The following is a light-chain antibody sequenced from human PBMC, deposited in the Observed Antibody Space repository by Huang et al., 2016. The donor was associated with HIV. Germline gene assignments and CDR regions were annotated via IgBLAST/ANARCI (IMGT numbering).Light chain of an antibody. CDR3: QQYSSYSWT. V-gene: IGKV1-5*03. Sequence: DIQMTQSPSALSAFVGDRVTITCRASQSLSSWLAWYQQKPGKAPNLLIYKASSVESGVPSRFSGSGSGTEFTLTISSLQPDDFATYYCQQYSSYSWTFGQGTKVEIK. CDR1: QSLSSW. J-gene: IGKJ1*01. CDR2: KAS.